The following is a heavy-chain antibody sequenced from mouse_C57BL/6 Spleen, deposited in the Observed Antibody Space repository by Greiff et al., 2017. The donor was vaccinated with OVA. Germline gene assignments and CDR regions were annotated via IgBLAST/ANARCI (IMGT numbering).Heavy chain of an antibody. CDR3: ARVGSSGLFAY. D-gene: IGHD3-2*02. V-gene: IGHV3-6*01. Sequence: VQLQQSGPGLVKPSQSLSLTCSVTGYSITSGYYWNWIRQFPGNKLELMGYISYDGSNNYNPSLKNRISITRDTSKNQFFLKLNSVTTEDTATYYCARVGSSGLFAYWGQGTLVTVSA. J-gene: IGHJ3*01. CDR1: GYSITSGYY. CDR2: ISYDGSN.